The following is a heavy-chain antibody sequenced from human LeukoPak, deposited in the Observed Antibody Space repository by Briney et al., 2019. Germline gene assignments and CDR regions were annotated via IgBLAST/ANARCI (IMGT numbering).Heavy chain of an antibody. CDR3: ARDGEYSSSSLDY. CDR1: GFTFSGYE. V-gene: IGHV3-48*03. J-gene: IGHJ4*02. CDR2: ISSSGKTK. D-gene: IGHD6-6*01. Sequence: GGSLRLSCAGSGFTFSGYEMNWVRQAPGKGLEWVSYISSSGKTKFYADSVKGRFTISRDNAKNSLYLQMNSLRVEDTAVYYCARDGEYSSSSLDYWGQGTLVTVSS.